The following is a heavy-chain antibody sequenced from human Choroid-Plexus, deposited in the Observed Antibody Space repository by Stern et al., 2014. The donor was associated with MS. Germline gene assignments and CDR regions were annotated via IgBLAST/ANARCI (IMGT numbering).Heavy chain of an antibody. V-gene: IGHV3-30*18. Sequence: VHLVESGGGVVQPGRPLRLSCVASGFTLGSCAMHWVRQAPGKGLAWEAGVSYDGSNKYYADSVKGRFTISRDNSQNTLYMQMSSLRPEDTAVYYCAKDRQYLTYFFDHWGQGSLVTVSS. J-gene: IGHJ5*02. CDR3: AKDRQYLTYFFDH. D-gene: IGHD2/OR15-2a*01. CDR2: VSYDGSNK. CDR1: GFTLGSCA.